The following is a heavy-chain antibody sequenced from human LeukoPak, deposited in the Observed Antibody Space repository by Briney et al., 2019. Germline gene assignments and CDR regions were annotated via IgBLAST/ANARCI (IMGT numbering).Heavy chain of an antibody. CDR3: ARLYGSGSLRDYYYYMDV. Sequence: SETLSLTCTVSGGSISSSRHYWARIRQPPGKGLEWIGSMYYSGITYDNPALKRRVTITADTPKNQFSQMLSPVTAADTAVYYWARLYGSGSLRDYYYYMDVWGKGTTVTVAS. CDR2: MYYSGIT. CDR1: GGSISSSRHY. V-gene: IGHV4-39*01. D-gene: IGHD3-10*01. J-gene: IGHJ6*03.